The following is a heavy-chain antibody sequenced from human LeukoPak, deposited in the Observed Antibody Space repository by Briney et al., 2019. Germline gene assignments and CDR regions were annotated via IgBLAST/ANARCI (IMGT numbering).Heavy chain of an antibody. CDR1: GGSISSSNW. J-gene: IGHJ3*02. V-gene: IGHV4-4*02. CDR3: ARDPIRGKDAFDI. Sequence: SETLSLTCAVSGGSISSSNWWSWVRPPPGKGLEWIGVIYHSGSTNYNPSLGSRVTMSVDTSKSQFSLKLDSVTAADTAVYFCARDPIRGKDAFDIWGQGTQVTVSS. D-gene: IGHD3-10*01. CDR2: IYHSGST.